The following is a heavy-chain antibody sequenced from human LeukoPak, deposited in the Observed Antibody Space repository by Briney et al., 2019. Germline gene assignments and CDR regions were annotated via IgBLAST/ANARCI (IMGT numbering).Heavy chain of an antibody. CDR2: IIGSSGST. CDR1: GFTFSSYA. V-gene: IGHV3-23*01. CDR3: AKGAYDYIEIAYFDY. J-gene: IGHJ4*02. D-gene: IGHD5-12*01. Sequence: PGGSLRLSCAASGFTFSSYAMSWVRQAPGKGLEWVSLIIGSSGSTFYADSVKGRFTISRGKSKNTLYLQMNSLRAEDTAVYYCAKGAYDYIEIAYFDYWGQGSLVTVSS.